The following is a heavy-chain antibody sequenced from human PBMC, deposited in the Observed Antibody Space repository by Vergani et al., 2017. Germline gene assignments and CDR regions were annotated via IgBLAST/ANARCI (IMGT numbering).Heavy chain of an antibody. D-gene: IGHD5-24*01. CDR2: IYSGGST. CDR3: ARETRDTPSSLDY. Sequence: EVQLVESGGGLVQPGGSLRLSCAASGFTVSSNYMSWVRQAPGKGLEWVSVIYSGGSTYYADSVKGRFTISRDNSKNTLYLQMNSLRAEATAVYYCARETRDTPSSLDYWGQGNLGTVSS. J-gene: IGHJ4*02. V-gene: IGHV3-66*02. CDR1: GFTVSSNY.